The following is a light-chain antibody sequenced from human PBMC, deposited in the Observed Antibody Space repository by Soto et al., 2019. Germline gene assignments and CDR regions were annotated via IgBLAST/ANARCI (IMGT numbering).Light chain of an antibody. CDR3: SSYAGSNNYV. CDR2: EVS. V-gene: IGLV2-8*01. J-gene: IGLJ1*01. CDR1: NNDIGGYNY. Sequence: QPVLNQPPSASGSPGPSVPIPCTGSNNDIGGYNYVSWYQQHPGKAPKLMIYEVSKRPSGVPDRFSGSKSGNTASLTVSGLQAEDEADYYCSSYAGSNNYVFGSGTKVTVL.